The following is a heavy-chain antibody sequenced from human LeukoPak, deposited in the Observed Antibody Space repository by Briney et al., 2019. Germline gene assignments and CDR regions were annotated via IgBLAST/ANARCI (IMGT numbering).Heavy chain of an antibody. CDR3: SRGGANDL. CDR2: IFTSGST. Sequence: TSETLSLTCTVFGGSLTSDYWSWIRQPAGKGLEWIVRIFTSGSTAYNPSLKSRVTMSLDTSKNQFFLKLSSVPAADTAAYFCSRGGANDLWGQGTLVTVSS. D-gene: IGHD4/OR15-4a*01. J-gene: IGHJ5*02. CDR1: GGSLTSDY. V-gene: IGHV4-4*07.